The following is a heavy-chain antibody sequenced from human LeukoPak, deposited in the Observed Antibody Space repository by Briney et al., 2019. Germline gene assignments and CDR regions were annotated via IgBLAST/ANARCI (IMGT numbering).Heavy chain of an antibody. J-gene: IGHJ4*02. V-gene: IGHV3-21*01. D-gene: IGHD3-10*01. CDR1: GFTFSSYS. CDR2: ISSSSSHI. Sequence: GGSLRLSCAASGFTFSSYSMNWVRQAPGKGLEWVSSISSSSSHIYYADSVKGRFTISRDNAKNSLYLQMNSLRAEDTAVYYCARDIVNRGVSAHWGQGTLVTVSS. CDR3: ARDIVNRGVSAH.